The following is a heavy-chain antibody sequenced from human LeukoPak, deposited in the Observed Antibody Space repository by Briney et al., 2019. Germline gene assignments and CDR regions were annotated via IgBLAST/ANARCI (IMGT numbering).Heavy chain of an antibody. CDR3: ARGPPLFDP. V-gene: IGHV3-48*01. CDR1: GFTLSSFS. Sequence: GGSRRLSCAASGFTLSSFSMNWVRQAPGKGLEWVSYISTHGGTIYYADSVKGRFTISRDNAKNSLYLQMNSLRAEDTAMYFCARGPPLFDPWGQGTLVTVSS. J-gene: IGHJ5*02. CDR2: ISTHGGTI.